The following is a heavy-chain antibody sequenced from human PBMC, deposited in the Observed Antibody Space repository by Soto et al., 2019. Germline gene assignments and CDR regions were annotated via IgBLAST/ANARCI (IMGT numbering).Heavy chain of an antibody. Sequence: QVQLQESGPGLVKPSETLSLTCTVSNGSIVNYYWSWIRQPPGKGLEWIGFIYYSGSSNSNPSLKSRVTISVDMSKNQPSLRLSSVTAADTAVYYCASRLTEATTTGDGFDIWGQGTMVTVSS. CDR3: ASRLTEATTTGDGFDI. J-gene: IGHJ3*02. CDR2: IYYSGSS. D-gene: IGHD3-9*01. CDR1: NGSIVNYY. V-gene: IGHV4-59*01.